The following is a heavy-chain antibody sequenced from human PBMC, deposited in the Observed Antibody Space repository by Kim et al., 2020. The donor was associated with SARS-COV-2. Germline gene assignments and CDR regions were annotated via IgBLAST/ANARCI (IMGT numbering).Heavy chain of an antibody. CDR3: VPYCSSTSCYPKFDY. V-gene: IGHV3-30*03. CDR1: GFTFSSYG. Sequence: GGSLRLSCAASGFTFSSYGMHWVRQAPGKGLEWVAVISYDGSNKYYADSVKGRFTISRDNSKNTLYLQMNSLRAEDTAVYYCVPYCSSTSCYPKFDYWG. D-gene: IGHD2-2*01. CDR2: ISYDGSNK. J-gene: IGHJ4*01.